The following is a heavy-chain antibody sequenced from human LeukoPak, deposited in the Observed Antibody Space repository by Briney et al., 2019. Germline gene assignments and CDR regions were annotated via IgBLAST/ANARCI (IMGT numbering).Heavy chain of an antibody. CDR2: VSSGGST. V-gene: IGHV3-23*01. CDR3: AKDLAVNDY. D-gene: IGHD3-10*01. J-gene: IGHJ4*02. CDR1: GFTFSICA. Sequence: GGSLRLSCAASGFTFSICAMSWVRQAPGKGLEWVSSVSSGGSTYYADSVKGRFTISRDNSKNTLYLQMNSLRAEDTAVYYCAKDLAVNDYWGQGTLVTVSS.